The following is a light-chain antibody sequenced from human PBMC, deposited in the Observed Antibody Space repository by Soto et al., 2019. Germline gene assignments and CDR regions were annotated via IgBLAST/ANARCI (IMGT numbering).Light chain of an antibody. V-gene: IGKV1-33*01. J-gene: IGKJ3*01. CDR2: DAS. CDR3: QHCDYLPI. Sequence: DIQMTQSPSSLSASVGDRVTITCQASQDITSYLNWYQHKPGKAPKLLISDASILEAGVPTRFSGSGSGTDFTLTISSLQPEDVATYYCQHCDYLPIFGPGTTVDFK. CDR1: QDITSY.